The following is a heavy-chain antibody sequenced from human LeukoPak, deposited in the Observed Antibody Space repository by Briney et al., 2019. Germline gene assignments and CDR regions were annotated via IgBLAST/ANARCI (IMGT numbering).Heavy chain of an antibody. CDR3: ARGGYYYGSGTEAYFDY. Sequence: PSETLSLTCTVSGGSISTYYWSWIRQPPGRGLEWIGYVYYSGSTNYNPSLESRVTISIDTSKNQFSLNLSSVTAADTAVYYCARGGYYYGSGTEAYFDYWGQGTLVTVSS. CDR2: VYYSGST. V-gene: IGHV4-59*01. J-gene: IGHJ4*02. D-gene: IGHD3-10*01. CDR1: GGSISTYY.